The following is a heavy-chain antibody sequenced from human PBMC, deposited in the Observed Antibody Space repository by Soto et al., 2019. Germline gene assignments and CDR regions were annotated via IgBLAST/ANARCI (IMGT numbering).Heavy chain of an antibody. J-gene: IGHJ5*02. D-gene: IGHD2-21*01. V-gene: IGHV4-59*01. CDR2: IYNSGST. CDR3: ARLFNNWFDP. CDR1: GGSISSYY. Sequence: SETLSLTCTVSGGSISSYYWSWIRQPPGKGLEWIGYIYNSGSTSYNPSLKSRATISVDMSKNQFSLKLSSVTAADTAVYYCARLFNNWFDPWGQGTLVTVSS.